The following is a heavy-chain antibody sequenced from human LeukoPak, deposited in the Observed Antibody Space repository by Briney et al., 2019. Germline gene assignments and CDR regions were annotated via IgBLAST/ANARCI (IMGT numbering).Heavy chain of an antibody. CDR3: AREYNWNPPDY. D-gene: IGHD1-1*01. CDR2: IDSDGRIT. CDR1: GFTFSSHW. V-gene: IGHV3-74*01. J-gene: IGHJ4*02. Sequence: GGSLRLSCAASGFTFSSHWMHWVRQVPGKGLVWVSRIDSDGRITTYADSVKGRFTISRDNAKNTLYLQMNTLRDEDTAVYYCAREYNWNPPDYWGQGTLVTVSS.